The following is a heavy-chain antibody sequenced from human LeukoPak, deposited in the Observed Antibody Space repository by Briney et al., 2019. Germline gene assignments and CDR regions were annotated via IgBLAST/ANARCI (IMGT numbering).Heavy chain of an antibody. CDR3: AKDRPNYYDSSGHYYRQNGDY. D-gene: IGHD3-22*01. CDR1: GFTFSIYA. CDR2: STSSGGTT. J-gene: IGHJ4*02. V-gene: IGHV3-23*01. Sequence: PGGSLRLSCAASGFTFSIYAMSWVRQAPGKGLEWVSSSTSSGGTTYYADSVKGRFTISRDNSKDTLYLQMNSLRAEGTAVYYCAKDRPNYYDSSGHYYRQNGDYWGQGTLVTVSS.